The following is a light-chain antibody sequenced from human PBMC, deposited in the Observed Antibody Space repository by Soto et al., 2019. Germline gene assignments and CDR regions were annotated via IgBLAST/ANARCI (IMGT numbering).Light chain of an antibody. CDR3: SSYTSSGTYV. J-gene: IGLJ1*01. V-gene: IGLV2-14*01. CDR1: SSDVGSYDY. Sequence: QSVLTQPASVSGSPGQSITISCTGTSSDVGSYDYVSWYQQHPGKAPKLMIYEVSNRPSGVSNRFSGSKSGNTASLTISGLQAEDEADYYCSSYTSSGTYVFGDGTKVTVL. CDR2: EVS.